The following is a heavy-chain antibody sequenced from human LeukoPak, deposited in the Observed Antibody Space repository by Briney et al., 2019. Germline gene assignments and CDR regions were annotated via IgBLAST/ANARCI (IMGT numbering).Heavy chain of an antibody. CDR3: ARDRKWINYDSSGHDY. V-gene: IGHV1-18*01. Sequence: ASVKVSCKASGYTFTSYGISWVRQAPGQGLEWMGWISAYNGSTNYAQKLQGRVTMTTDTSTSTAYMELRSLRSDDTAVYYCARDRKWINYDSSGHDYWGQGTLVTVSS. D-gene: IGHD3-22*01. CDR2: ISAYNGST. CDR1: GYTFTSYG. J-gene: IGHJ4*02.